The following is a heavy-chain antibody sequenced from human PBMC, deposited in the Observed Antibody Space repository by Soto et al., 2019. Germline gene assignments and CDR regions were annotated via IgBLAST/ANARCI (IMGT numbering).Heavy chain of an antibody. CDR3: AKAFYQRHFGEVFDY. V-gene: IGHV3-33*08. J-gene: IGHJ4*02. CDR1: GFTFSNYG. D-gene: IGHD3-10*01. Sequence: QVQLVESGGAVVQPGRSLRLSCAASGFTFSNYGMHWVRQAPGKGLEWVAVIWYDGSKTYYADSVKGRFTISRDNSKNMLYLQLNSLQTEDTAMYYCAKAFYQRHFGEVFDYWGQGTQVAVSS. CDR2: IWYDGSKT.